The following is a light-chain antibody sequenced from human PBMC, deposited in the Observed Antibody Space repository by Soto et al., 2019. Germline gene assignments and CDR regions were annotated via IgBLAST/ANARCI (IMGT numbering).Light chain of an antibody. Sequence: EIVLTQSPATLSLSPGERATLSCRASQSVGSYLAWYQQKPDQAPRLLIFDASNRATGIPARFSGSGSGTDFTLTISSLEPEDFAVYYCQHCRGSCTFGGGTKVEVK. CDR2: DAS. CDR1: QSVGSY. CDR3: QHCRGSCT. J-gene: IGKJ4*01. V-gene: IGKV3-11*01.